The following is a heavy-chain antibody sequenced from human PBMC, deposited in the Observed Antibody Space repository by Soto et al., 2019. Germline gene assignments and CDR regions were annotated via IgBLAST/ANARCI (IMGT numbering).Heavy chain of an antibody. J-gene: IGHJ5*01. CDR3: ARVAVAGTSPPPHGFDS. V-gene: IGHV1-24*01. D-gene: IGHD6-19*01. CDR2: FDPEDGET. CDR1: GYTLTELS. Sequence: ASVKVSCKVSGYTLTELSMHWVRQAPGKGLEWMGGFDPEDGETIYAQKLQGRVTMTTDTSTRTAYMELRSLRSDDTAIYYCARVAVAGTSPPPHGFDSWGQGTLVTVSS.